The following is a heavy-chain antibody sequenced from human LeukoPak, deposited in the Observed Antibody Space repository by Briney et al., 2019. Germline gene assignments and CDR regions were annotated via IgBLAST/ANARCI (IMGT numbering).Heavy chain of an antibody. CDR1: GFVASYNY. CDR2: IFGESTT. Sequence: SGGSLRLSCAGSGFVASYNYMSCVRQAPGKGLEWVSVIFGESTTYYAESVKARFTTSRDNSKNTVYLQMNSLRDEDTAMYYCVKDLNWNYPNWGPGTLVIVSS. J-gene: IGHJ4*02. V-gene: IGHV3-66*01. D-gene: IGHD1-7*01. CDR3: VKDLNWNYPN.